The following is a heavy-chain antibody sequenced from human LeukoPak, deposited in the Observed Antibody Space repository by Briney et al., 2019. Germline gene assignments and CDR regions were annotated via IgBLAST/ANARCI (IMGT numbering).Heavy chain of an antibody. CDR2: INHSGST. D-gene: IGHD2-2*01. Sequence: SETLSLTCAVYGGSFSGYYWSWIRQPPGKGLEWIGEINHSGSTNYNPSLKSRVTISVDTSNNQFSLKLSSVTAADTAVYYCARGPLGYCSSTSCRINWFDPWGQGTLVTVSS. V-gene: IGHV4-34*01. CDR1: GGSFSGYY. CDR3: ARGPLGYCSSTSCRINWFDP. J-gene: IGHJ5*02.